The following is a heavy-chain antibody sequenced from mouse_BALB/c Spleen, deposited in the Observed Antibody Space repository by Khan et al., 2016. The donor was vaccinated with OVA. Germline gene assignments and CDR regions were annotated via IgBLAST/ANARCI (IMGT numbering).Heavy chain of an antibody. CDR1: GYTFTSYT. Sequence: QVQLQQSEAELAIPGASVKMSSKASGYTFTSYTMPCVKQRPGQRLEWIGYINPSSGYTKYHQKFTDNATLTADRSSSTADMQLSSLRSECAAVYYCARTHERWGQGNNLTDST. CDR3: ARTHER. V-gene: IGHV1-4*01. J-gene: IGHJ2*01. CDR2: INPSSGYT.